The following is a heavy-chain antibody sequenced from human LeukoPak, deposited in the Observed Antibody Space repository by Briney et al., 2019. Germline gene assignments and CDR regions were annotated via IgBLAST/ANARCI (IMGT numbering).Heavy chain of an antibody. CDR1: GFTFSSYG. CDR3: ASTSGWYEPIDY. V-gene: IGHV3-33*01. D-gene: IGHD6-19*01. Sequence: PGGSLRLSCAASGFTFSSYGMHWVCQAPGKGLEWVAVIWYDGSNKYYADSVKGRFTISRDNSKNTLYLQMNSLRAEDTAVYYCASTSGWYEPIDYWGQGTLVTVSS. CDR2: IWYDGSNK. J-gene: IGHJ4*02.